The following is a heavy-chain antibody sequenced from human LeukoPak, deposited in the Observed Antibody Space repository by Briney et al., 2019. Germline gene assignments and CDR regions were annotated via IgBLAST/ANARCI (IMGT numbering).Heavy chain of an antibody. CDR2: ISGSGGST. D-gene: IGHD3-9*01. CDR3: AKDVRYFDWLIFDY. CDR1: GFTFSSYA. Sequence: GGSLRLSCAASGFTFSSYAMSWVRQAPGKGLEWVSAISGSGGSTYYADSVKGRFTISRDNSKNTLYLQINSLRAEDTAVYYCAKDVRYFDWLIFDYWGQGTLVTVSS. V-gene: IGHV3-23*01. J-gene: IGHJ4*02.